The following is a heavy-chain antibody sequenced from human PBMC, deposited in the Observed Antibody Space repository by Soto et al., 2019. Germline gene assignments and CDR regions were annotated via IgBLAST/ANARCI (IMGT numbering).Heavy chain of an antibody. J-gene: IGHJ4*02. D-gene: IGHD2-21*02. V-gene: IGHV1-2*02. CDR3: ARQLAYGGGDCDTEPIDY. CDR2: INPKTGDT. CDR1: GYTFTAYY. Sequence: QAQLVQSGAEVKKPGASVKVSCKTSGYTFTAYYIHWVRQAPGQGLEWVGWINPKTGDTKYAQKVQGRVTMTGDTSITTAYMELGRLRSDVTAVYYCARQLAYGGGDCDTEPIDYWGQGTLVTVSS.